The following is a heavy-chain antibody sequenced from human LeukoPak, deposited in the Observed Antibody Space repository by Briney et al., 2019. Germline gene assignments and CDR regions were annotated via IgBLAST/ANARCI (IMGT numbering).Heavy chain of an antibody. CDR2: INHSGST. CDR1: GGSFSGYY. V-gene: IGHV4-34*01. J-gene: IGHJ6*03. D-gene: IGHD3-9*01. Sequence: SETLSLTCAVYGGSFSGYYWSWIRQPPGKGLEWIGEINHSGSTNYNPSLKSRVTISVDTSKNQFSLKLSSVTAADTAVYYCARRRYDILTGSHYYYMDVWGKGTTVTISS. CDR3: ARRRYDILTGSHYYYMDV.